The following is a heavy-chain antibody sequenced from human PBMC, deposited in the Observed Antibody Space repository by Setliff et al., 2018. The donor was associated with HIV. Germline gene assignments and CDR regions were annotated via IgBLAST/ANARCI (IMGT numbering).Heavy chain of an antibody. Sequence: GGSLRLSCAASGFTFSYYAIHWVRQAPGMGLQYVSGINSDGSGAYYADSVKGRFIVSRDNSKNTLYLQMGSLRTEDMAVYFCARDRQPLSSSGWGSNMDVWGQGTTVTVSS. CDR1: GFTFSYYA. J-gene: IGHJ6*02. D-gene: IGHD6-19*01. V-gene: IGHV3-64*02. CDR2: INSDGSGA. CDR3: ARDRQPLSSSGWGSNMDV.